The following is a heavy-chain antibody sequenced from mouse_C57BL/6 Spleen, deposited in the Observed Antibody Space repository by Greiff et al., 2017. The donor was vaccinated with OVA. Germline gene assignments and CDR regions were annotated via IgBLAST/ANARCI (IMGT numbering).Heavy chain of an antibody. CDR2: VYPRSGNT. J-gene: IGHJ2*01. CDR3: ARRADYYGSSY. V-gene: IGHV1-81*01. Sequence: VQLQQSGAELARPGASVKLSCKASGYTFTSYGISWVKQRTGQGLEWIGEVYPRSGNTYYNEKFKGKATLTADKSSSTAYMELRSLTSEDSAVYFCARRADYYGSSYWGQGTTLTVSS. CDR1: GYTFTSYG. D-gene: IGHD1-1*01.